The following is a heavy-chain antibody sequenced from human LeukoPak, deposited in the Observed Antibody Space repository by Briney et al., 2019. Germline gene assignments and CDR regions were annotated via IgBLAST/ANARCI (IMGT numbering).Heavy chain of an antibody. CDR1: GFTFSSYG. D-gene: IGHD4-17*01. J-gene: IGHJ4*02. CDR3: ARRLRRNYFDY. Sequence: GGSLRLSCAASGFTFSSYGMHWVRQAPGKGLEWVAVISYDGSNKYYADSVKGRFTISRDNSKNTLYLQMNSLRAEDTAVYYCARRLRRNYFDYWGQGTLVTVSS. CDR2: ISYDGSNK. V-gene: IGHV3-30*03.